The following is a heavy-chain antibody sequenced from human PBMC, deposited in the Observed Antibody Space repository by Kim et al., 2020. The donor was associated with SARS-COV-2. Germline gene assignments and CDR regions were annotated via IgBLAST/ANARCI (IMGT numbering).Heavy chain of an antibody. J-gene: IGHJ6*02. CDR2: ISFDGRNK. CDR3: ARGNYYELVSLSDYYNGMDV. D-gene: IGHD3-22*01. CDR1: GLSFDSSA. V-gene: IGHV3-30-3*01. Sequence: GGSLRLSCAASGLSFDSSAMNWVRQAPGKGLEWVAVISFDGRNKAYAGSVKGRVTISRDNSKSTLHLQMNSLRVEDTAVYYCARGNYYELVSLSDYYNGMDVWGQGTTVTVSS.